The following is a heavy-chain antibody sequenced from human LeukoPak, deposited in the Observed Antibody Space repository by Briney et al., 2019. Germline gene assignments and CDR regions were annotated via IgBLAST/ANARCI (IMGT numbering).Heavy chain of an antibody. CDR1: GNYW. V-gene: IGHV3-74*01. J-gene: IGHJ4*02. D-gene: IGHD2/OR15-2a*01. Sequence: GSLRLSCAASGNYWMHWVRQAPGKGLVWVSHINSDGSWTSYADSVKGRFTISKDNDKNTVYLQMNSLRAEDTAVYYCVSFYETYWGRGTLVTVSS. CDR3: VSFYETY. CDR2: INSDGSWT.